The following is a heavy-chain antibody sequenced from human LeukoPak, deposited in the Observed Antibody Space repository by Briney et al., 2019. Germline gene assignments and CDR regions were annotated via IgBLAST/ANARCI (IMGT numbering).Heavy chain of an antibody. J-gene: IGHJ4*02. D-gene: IGHD3-9*01. CDR1: GFTFSSYG. CDR2: IRYDGSNK. Sequence: PPGGSLRLSCAASGFTFSSYGMHWVRQAPGKGLEWVEFIRYDGSNKYYADSVKGRFTISRDNSKNTLYLQMNSLRAEDTAVYYCKKRLEARYFDWLLNWGQGTLVTVSS. V-gene: IGHV3-30*02. CDR3: KKRLEARYFDWLLN.